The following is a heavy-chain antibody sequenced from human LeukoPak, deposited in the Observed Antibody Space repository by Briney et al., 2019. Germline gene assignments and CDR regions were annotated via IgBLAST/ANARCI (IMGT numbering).Heavy chain of an antibody. V-gene: IGHV1-24*01. CDR3: ATGLVLRFLEWPGPTNS. D-gene: IGHD3-3*01. CDR2: FDPEDGET. CDR1: GYTLTELS. J-gene: IGHJ4*02. Sequence: ASVKVSCKXSGYTLTELSMHWVRQAPGKGLEWMGGFDPEDGETIYAQKFQGRVTMTEDTSTDTAYMELSSLRSEDTAVYYCATGLVLRFLEWPGPTNSWGQGTLVTVSS.